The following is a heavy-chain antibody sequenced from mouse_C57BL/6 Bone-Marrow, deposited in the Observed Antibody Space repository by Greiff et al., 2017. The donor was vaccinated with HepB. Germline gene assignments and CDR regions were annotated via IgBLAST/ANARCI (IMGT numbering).Heavy chain of an antibody. CDR2: IRSKSNNYAT. J-gene: IGHJ3*01. Sequence: EVMLVESGGGLVQPKGSLKLSCAASGFSFNTYAMNWVRQAPGKGLEWVARIRSKSNNYATYYADSVKDRFTISRDDSESMLYLQMNNLKTEDTAMYYCVSYGNPFPWFAYWGQGTLVTVSA. D-gene: IGHD2-1*01. CDR3: VSYGNPFPWFAY. CDR1: GFSFNTYA. V-gene: IGHV10-1*01.